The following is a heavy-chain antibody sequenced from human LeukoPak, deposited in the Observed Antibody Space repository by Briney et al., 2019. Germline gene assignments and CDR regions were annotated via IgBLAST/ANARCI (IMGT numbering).Heavy chain of an antibody. CDR1: GFSVTSCA. CDR2: VSNSGYNT. J-gene: IGHJ4*02. Sequence: GGSLRVSCAASGFSVTSCAMSWVRQAPGKGLEWVSTVSNSGYNTWYADSVKGRFTISRDISQNTLHLQMSSLRAEDTALYYCARHDGSSFIYYIDHWGQGALVTVSS. D-gene: IGHD1-26*01. CDR3: ARHDGSSFIYYIDH. V-gene: IGHV3-23*01.